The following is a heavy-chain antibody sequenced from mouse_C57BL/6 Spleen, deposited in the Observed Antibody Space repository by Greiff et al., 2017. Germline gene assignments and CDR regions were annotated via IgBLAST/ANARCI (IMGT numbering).Heavy chain of an antibody. J-gene: IGHJ2*01. CDR2: IDPNSGGT. D-gene: IGHD1-1*01. CDR1: GYTFTSYW. V-gene: IGHV1-72*01. Sequence: QQSCKASGYTFTSYWMHWVKQRPGRGLEWIGRIDPNSGGTKYNEKFKSKATLTVDKPSSTAYMQLSSLTSEDSAVYYCARALITTVDYFDYWGQGTTLTVSS. CDR3: ARALITTVDYFDY.